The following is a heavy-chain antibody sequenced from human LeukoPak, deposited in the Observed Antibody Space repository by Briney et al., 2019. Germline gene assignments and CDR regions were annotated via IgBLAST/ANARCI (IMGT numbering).Heavy chain of an antibody. D-gene: IGHD6-19*01. J-gene: IGHJ1*01. Sequence: PGGSLRLSCAASGFTFSSYSMNWVRQAPGKGLEWVSSISSSSSYIYYADSVKGRFTISRDNAKNSLYLQMNSLRAEDTAVYYCAKDWNSPVAGTGYFQHWGQGTLVTVSS. CDR3: AKDWNSPVAGTGYFQH. CDR2: ISSSSSYI. CDR1: GFTFSSYS. V-gene: IGHV3-21*01.